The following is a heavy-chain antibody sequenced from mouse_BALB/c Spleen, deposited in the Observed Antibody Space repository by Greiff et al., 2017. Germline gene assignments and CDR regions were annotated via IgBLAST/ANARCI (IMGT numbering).Heavy chain of an antibody. CDR3: ARCGYGSIYWYFDV. Sequence: EVQLQESGPSLVKPSQTLSLTCSVTGDSITSGYWNWIRKFPGNKLEYMGYISYSGSTYYNPSLKSRISITRDTSKNQYYLQLNSVTTEDTATYYCARCGYGSIYWYFDVWGAGTTVTVSS. J-gene: IGHJ1*01. D-gene: IGHD1-1*01. CDR1: GDSITSGY. CDR2: ISYSGST. V-gene: IGHV3-8*02.